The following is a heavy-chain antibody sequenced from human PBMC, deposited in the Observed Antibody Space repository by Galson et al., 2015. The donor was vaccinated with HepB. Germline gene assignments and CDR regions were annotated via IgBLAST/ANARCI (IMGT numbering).Heavy chain of an antibody. Sequence: SLRLSCAASGFTFSDYYMSWIRQAPGKGLEWVSYISSSSSYTNYADSVKGRFTISRDNAKNSLYLQMNSLRAEDTAVYYCARFGNYYGMDVWGQGTTVTVSS. CDR3: ARFGNYYGMDV. V-gene: IGHV3-11*06. CDR1: GFTFSDYY. CDR2: ISSSSSYT. J-gene: IGHJ6*02. D-gene: IGHD2-15*01.